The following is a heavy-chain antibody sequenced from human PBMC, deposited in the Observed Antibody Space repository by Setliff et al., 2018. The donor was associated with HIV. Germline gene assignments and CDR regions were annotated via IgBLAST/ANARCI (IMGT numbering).Heavy chain of an antibody. J-gene: IGHJ4*02. CDR3: TTRGTWDYRDYFDY. V-gene: IGHV3-15*01. Sequence: GGSLRLSCAASGLLFTNAWMSWVRQAPGKGLEWVGRIKTKTDGGTTDYAAPVKGRFTISRDGSKKMLYLQMNSLKTEDTAVYYCTTRGTWDYRDYFDYWGQGTLVTVSS. CDR2: IKTKTDGGTT. D-gene: IGHD1-26*01. CDR1: GLLFTNAW.